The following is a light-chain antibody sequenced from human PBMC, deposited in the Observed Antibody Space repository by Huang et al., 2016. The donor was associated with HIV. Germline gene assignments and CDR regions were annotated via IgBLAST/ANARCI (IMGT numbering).Light chain of an antibody. CDR3: QQSFSVPRT. J-gene: IGKJ1*01. V-gene: IGKV1-39*01. Sequence: DIQMTQSPPSLSASVGARVTFTCRANQNITMSLNWYQQKPGKAPKLLIYTASTLESGVPSRFSGSGSGSRFTLNIAKLQPEDFATYYCQQSFSVPRTFG. CDR1: QNITMS. CDR2: TAS.